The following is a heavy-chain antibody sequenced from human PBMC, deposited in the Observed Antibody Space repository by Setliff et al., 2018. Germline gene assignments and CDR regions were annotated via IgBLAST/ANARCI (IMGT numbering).Heavy chain of an antibody. CDR3: ARDENCSGGTCHIYYHHGMDV. Sequence: ASVKVSCKVPGDTFRSYALTWVRQAPGQGLEWMGGVIPMSTTPRYAQKFQGRITITADESTRTVYMELTSLRSEDTAVYYCARDENCSGGTCHIYYHHGMDVWGQGTTVTVSS. D-gene: IGHD2-15*01. CDR1: GDTFRSYA. CDR2: VIPMSTTP. V-gene: IGHV1-69*13. J-gene: IGHJ6*02.